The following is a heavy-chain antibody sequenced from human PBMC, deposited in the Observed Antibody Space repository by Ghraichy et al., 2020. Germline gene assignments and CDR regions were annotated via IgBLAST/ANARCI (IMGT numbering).Heavy chain of an antibody. J-gene: IGHJ5*02. Sequence: ASVKVSCKASGYTFTNYYMHWVRQAPGQGLEWMGIINPSGGSTSYAEKFQGRVTMTRDTSTSTIYMELSSLRYEDTAVYYCARDQVIRGRRFDPWGQGTLVTVSS. D-gene: IGHD3-10*01. V-gene: IGHV1-46*01. CDR3: ARDQVIRGRRFDP. CDR2: INPSGGST. CDR1: GYTFTNYY.